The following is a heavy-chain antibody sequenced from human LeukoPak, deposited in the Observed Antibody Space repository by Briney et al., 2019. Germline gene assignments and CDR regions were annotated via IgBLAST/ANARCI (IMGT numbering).Heavy chain of an antibody. Sequence: PGGSLRLSCAASGFTFSSYAMSWVRQAPGKGLEWVSAISGSGGSTYYADSVKGRFTISRDNSKNTLYQQMNSLRAEDTAVYYCAKDRSSSWYGGWFDPWGQGTLVTVSS. CDR1: GFTFSSYA. CDR3: AKDRSSSWYGGWFDP. J-gene: IGHJ5*02. V-gene: IGHV3-23*01. CDR2: ISGSGGST. D-gene: IGHD6-13*01.